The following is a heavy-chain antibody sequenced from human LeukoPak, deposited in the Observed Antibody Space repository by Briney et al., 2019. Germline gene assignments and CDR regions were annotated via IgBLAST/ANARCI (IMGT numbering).Heavy chain of an antibody. CDR2: IHLSGST. D-gene: IGHD6-19*01. J-gene: IGHJ3*02. Sequence: PGGSLRLSCAASGFTFSSYWMHWVRQSPGKGLEWVGEIHLSGSTNYNPSLKSRVTISGDKSKNQLSLKLSSVTAADTAVYYCARGISPGSGWFFDIWGQGTMVTVSS. CDR1: GFTFSSYW. CDR3: ARGISPGSGWFFDI. V-gene: IGHV4-4*02.